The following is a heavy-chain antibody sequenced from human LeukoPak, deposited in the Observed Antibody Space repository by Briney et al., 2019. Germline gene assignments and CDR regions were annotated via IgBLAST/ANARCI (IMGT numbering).Heavy chain of an antibody. Sequence: GGSLRLSCAASGFTFRNRGMHWVRQVPGKGLEWVAFIRSDGTNKCYGDSVKGRFTISRDNSENTLYLQMNSLRPEDTAVYYCANLYCSSTTCSYYFDYWGQGTLVTASS. CDR2: IRSDGTNK. CDR1: GFTFRNRG. CDR3: ANLYCSSTTCSYYFDY. D-gene: IGHD2-2*01. J-gene: IGHJ4*02. V-gene: IGHV3-30*02.